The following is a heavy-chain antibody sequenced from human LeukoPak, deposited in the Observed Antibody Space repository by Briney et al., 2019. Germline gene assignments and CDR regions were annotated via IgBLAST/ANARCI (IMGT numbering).Heavy chain of an antibody. J-gene: IGHJ4*02. D-gene: IGHD4-17*01. CDR3: AKPRDYGDYQGLDY. V-gene: IGHV3-30*18. CDR1: GFMFSSNW. Sequence: GGSLRLSCAASGFMFSSNWMSWVRLAPGKGLEWVAVISYDGSNKYYADSVKGRFTISRDNSKNTLYLQMNSLRAEDTAVYYCAKPRDYGDYQGLDYWGQGTLVTVSS. CDR2: ISYDGSNK.